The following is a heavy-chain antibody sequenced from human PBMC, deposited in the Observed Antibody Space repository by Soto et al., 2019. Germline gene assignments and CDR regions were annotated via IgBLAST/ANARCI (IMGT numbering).Heavy chain of an antibody. J-gene: IGHJ5*02. CDR1: GGSISSYY. D-gene: IGHD3-9*01. Sequence: SETLSLTCTVSGGSISSYYWSWIRQPAGKGLEWIGRIYTSGSTNYNPSLKSRVTMSVDTSKNQFSLKLSSVTAADTAVYYCARDLIQGLVISGRGNYAWNWFGPWGQGTLVTVSS. CDR2: IYTSGST. CDR3: ARDLIQGLVISGRGNYAWNWFGP. V-gene: IGHV4-4*07.